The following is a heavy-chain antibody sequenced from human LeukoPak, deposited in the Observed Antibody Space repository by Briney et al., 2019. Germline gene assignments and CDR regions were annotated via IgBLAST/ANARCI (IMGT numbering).Heavy chain of an antibody. V-gene: IGHV3-48*03. CDR1: GFIFSTYE. Sequence: GGSLRLSCAASGFIFSTYEMNWVRQAPGKGLEWLSYISYNSRSIYYADSVKGRFTISRDNAYNSLYLQMDSLRVEDTAVYYCARDLSGVTGYTYGRGIDYWGQGTLVTVSS. CDR2: ISYNSRSI. D-gene: IGHD5-18*01. CDR3: ARDLSGVTGYTYGRGIDY. J-gene: IGHJ4*02.